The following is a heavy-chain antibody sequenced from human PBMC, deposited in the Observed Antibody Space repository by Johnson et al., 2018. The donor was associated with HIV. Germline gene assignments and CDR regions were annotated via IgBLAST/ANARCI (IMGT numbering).Heavy chain of an antibody. CDR1: GFTVSNNY. J-gene: IGHJ3*02. CDR2: IYSGGNT. CDR3: AGADPDNRKKWWVLVCAFDI. V-gene: IGHV3-66*01. Sequence: EVQLVESGGGLVQPGESLRLSCAASGFTVSNNYMHWVRQAPGKGLEWVSVIYSGGNTYYADSVKGRFTISRDNSKNTLYLQMNTLRAEDTAVDSCAGADPDNRKKWWVLVCAFDIWGQGTMVTFSS. D-gene: IGHD1-1*01.